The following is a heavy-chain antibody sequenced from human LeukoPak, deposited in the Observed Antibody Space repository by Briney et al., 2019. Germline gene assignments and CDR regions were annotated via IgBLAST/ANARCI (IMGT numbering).Heavy chain of an antibody. V-gene: IGHV4-39*01. CDR2: IYYSGST. CDR1: GGSISSSSYY. J-gene: IGHJ4*02. Sequence: PSETLSLTCTVSGGSISSSSYYWGWIRQPPGKGLEWIGSIYYSGSTYYNPSLKSRVTISVDTSKNQFSLKLSSVTAADTAVYYCARHRVRGEDFDYWGQGTLVTVSS. CDR3: ARHRVRGEDFDY. D-gene: IGHD2-21*01.